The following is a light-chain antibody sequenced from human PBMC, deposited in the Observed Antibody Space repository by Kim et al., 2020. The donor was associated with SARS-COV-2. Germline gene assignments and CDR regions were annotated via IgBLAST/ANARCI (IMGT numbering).Light chain of an antibody. Sequence: ASVGDRVTMTCWASQSITTWLAWYQQRPVKAPKLLIYKASTLESGVPSRFSGSGSRTEFTLTITSLQPDDSATYYCQQYNTYSPITFGQGTKLEI. V-gene: IGKV1-5*03. J-gene: IGKJ2*01. CDR1: QSITTW. CDR3: QQYNTYSPIT. CDR2: KAS.